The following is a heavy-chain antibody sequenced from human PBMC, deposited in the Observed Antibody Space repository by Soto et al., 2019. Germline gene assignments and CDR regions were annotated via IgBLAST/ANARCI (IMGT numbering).Heavy chain of an antibody. V-gene: IGHV1-3*01. CDR3: ARSSTYYYDSSGYYAPSWFDP. CDR1: GYTFTSYA. D-gene: IGHD3-22*01. Sequence: ASVKVSCKASGYTFTSYATHWVRQAPGQRLEWMGWINAGNGNTKYSQKFQGRVTITRDTSASTAYMELSSLRSEDTAVYYCARSSTYYYDSSGYYAPSWFDPWGQGTLVTVSS. CDR2: INAGNGNT. J-gene: IGHJ5*02.